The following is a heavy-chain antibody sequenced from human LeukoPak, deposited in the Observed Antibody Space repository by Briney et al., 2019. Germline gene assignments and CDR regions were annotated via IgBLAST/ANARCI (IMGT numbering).Heavy chain of an antibody. CDR2: ISGSGDTT. D-gene: IGHD3-16*02. CDR1: GFIFSNYA. Sequence: GGSLRLSCATSGFIFSNYAVNWVRQAPGKGLEWVSIISGSGDTTYYADSVKGRFTISRDNSKNTLYLQMNSLRAEDTAVYYCAGVDGVSGNYRLRYWGQGILVTVSS. V-gene: IGHV3-23*01. J-gene: IGHJ4*02. CDR3: AGVDGVSGNYRLRY.